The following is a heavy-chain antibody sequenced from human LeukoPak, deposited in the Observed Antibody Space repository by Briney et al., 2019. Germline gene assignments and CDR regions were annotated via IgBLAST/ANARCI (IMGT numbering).Heavy chain of an antibody. D-gene: IGHD4-23*01. CDR3: ALSLGYGGNSGGGYYYYGMDV. CDR2: INHSGST. Sequence: KPSETLSLTCAVYGGSFSGYYWSWLRQPPGKGLEWIGEINHSGSTNYNPSLKSRVTISVDTSKNQFSLKLSSVTAADTAVYYCALSLGYGGNSGGGYYYYGMDVWGQGTTVTVSS. V-gene: IGHV4-34*01. J-gene: IGHJ6*01. CDR1: GGSFSGYY.